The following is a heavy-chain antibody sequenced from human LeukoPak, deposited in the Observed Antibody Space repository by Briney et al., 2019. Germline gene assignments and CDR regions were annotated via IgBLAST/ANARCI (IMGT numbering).Heavy chain of an antibody. Sequence: SETPSLTCTVSGGSISSSSYYWGWIRQPPGKGLEWIGSIYYSGSTYYNPSLKSRVTISVDTSKNQFSLKLSSVTAADTAVYYCARVPLYYYDSSGYDGWGQGTLVTVSS. CDR2: IYYSGST. CDR3: ARVPLYYYDSSGYDG. V-gene: IGHV4-39*01. CDR1: GGSISSSSYY. D-gene: IGHD3-22*01. J-gene: IGHJ4*02.